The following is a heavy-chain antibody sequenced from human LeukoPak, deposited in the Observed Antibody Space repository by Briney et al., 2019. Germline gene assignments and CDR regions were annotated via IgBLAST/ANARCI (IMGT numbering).Heavy chain of an antibody. CDR2: IYYSGST. Sequence: PSETLSLTCTVSGGSISSGGYYWSWIRQHPGKGLEWIGYIYYSGSTYYNPSLKSRVTISVDTSKNQFSLKLSSVTAADTAVYYCARMPADYDSSGYYPDWGQGTLVTVSS. J-gene: IGHJ4*02. V-gene: IGHV4-31*03. CDR3: ARMPADYDSSGYYPD. CDR1: GGSISSGGYY. D-gene: IGHD3-22*01.